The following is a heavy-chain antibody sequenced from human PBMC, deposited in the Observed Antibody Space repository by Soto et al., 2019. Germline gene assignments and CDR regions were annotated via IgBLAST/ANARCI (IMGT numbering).Heavy chain of an antibody. CDR2: ISGSGGST. D-gene: IGHD3-3*01. J-gene: IGHJ3*02. V-gene: IGHV3-23*01. CDR1: GFTFSSYA. Sequence: GGSLRLSCAASGFTFSSYAMSWVRQAPGKGLEWVSAISGSGGSTYYADSVKGRFTISRDNSKNTLYLQMNSLRAEDTAVYYAAKYQWGTISGGDDAFDIWGQGTMVTVSS. CDR3: AKYQWGTISGGDDAFDI.